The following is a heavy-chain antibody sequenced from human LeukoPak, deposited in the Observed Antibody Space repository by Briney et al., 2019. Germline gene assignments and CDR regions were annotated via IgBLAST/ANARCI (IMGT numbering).Heavy chain of an antibody. CDR2: IKQDGSEK. J-gene: IGHJ4*02. CDR3: ARLDYGDELDY. CDR1: GFTFSSYW. Sequence: PGGSLRLSCAASGFTFSSYWMSWVRQAPGKGLEWVAHIKQDGSEKYYVDSVKGRFTISRDNAKNSLYLQMNSLRAEDTAVYYCARLDYGDELDYWGQGTLVTVSS. V-gene: IGHV3-7*01. D-gene: IGHD4-17*01.